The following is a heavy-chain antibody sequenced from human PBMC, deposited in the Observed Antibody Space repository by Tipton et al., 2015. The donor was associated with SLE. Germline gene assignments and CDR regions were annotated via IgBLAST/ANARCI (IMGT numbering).Heavy chain of an antibody. Sequence: QLVQSGAEVKKPGESLRISCKGSGYSFSTHWIGWVRQMPGKGLEWMGIIYPGDSDTIYSPSFQGQVTISADESITTAYLQWSSLKASDTAMYYCARHLSGYYGPSFDYWGQGTLVTVSS. CDR2: IYPGDSDT. CDR1: GYSFSTHW. J-gene: IGHJ4*02. D-gene: IGHD3-10*01. CDR3: ARHLSGYYGPSFDY. V-gene: IGHV5-51*01.